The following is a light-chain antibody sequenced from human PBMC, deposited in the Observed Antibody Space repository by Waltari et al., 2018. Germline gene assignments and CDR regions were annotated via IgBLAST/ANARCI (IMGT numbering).Light chain of an antibody. CDR2: EVS. V-gene: IGLV2-18*02. CDR1: SSDIGGYNG. Sequence: QSALTQPPSVSKSLGQSVTISCTGTSSDIGGYNGVSWYQQHSGTGPRLLIYEVSKRPSGVSDRFSGSKSGNTASLTISGLQAEEEADYYCGSYRSGSTYIFGAGTRLTVL. CDR3: GSYRSGSTYI. J-gene: IGLJ1*01.